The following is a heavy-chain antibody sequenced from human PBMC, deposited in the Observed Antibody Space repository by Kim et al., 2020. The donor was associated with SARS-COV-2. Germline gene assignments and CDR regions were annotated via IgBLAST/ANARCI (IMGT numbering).Heavy chain of an antibody. J-gene: IGHJ4*02. CDR3: ATDFNWSYDH. D-gene: IGHD1-20*01. Sequence: ASVKVSCKASGYTFGDFFIHWVRQAPGQGLEWVGWMNTDSGATKLAESFQGRVTMTRDMSINTAYMELSSLTSGDTAVYYCATDFNWSYDHWGQGTLVSV. V-gene: IGHV1-2*02. CDR2: MNTDSGAT. CDR1: GYTFGDFF.